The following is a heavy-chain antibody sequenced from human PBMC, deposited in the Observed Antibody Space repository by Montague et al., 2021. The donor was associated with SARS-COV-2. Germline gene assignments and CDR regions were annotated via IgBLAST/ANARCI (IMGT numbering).Heavy chain of an antibody. V-gene: IGHV2-5*08. CDR3: ARRPTSLVAGPFFGFDV. D-gene: IGHD3-3*01. CDR1: GFSLTTAGMG. J-gene: IGHJ3*01. CDR2: IYWDDEK. Sequence: PALVKPTQTLTLTCTVSGFSLTTAGMGVAWIRRPPGKALEWLAIIYWDDEKRYRSSLESRVRNSNDSSNTRVMFTMTNMDPVDAGTYYCARRPTSLVAGPFFGFDVWGPGTLVTVSS.